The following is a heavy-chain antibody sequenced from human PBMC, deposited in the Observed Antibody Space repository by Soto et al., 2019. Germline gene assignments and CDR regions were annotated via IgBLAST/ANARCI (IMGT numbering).Heavy chain of an antibody. Sequence: ASVKVSCKASGYTFTSYGISWVRQAPGQGLEWMGWISAYNGNTNYAQKLQGRVTMTTDTSTSTAYMGLRSLRSDDTAVYYCARVRSTTTPFDYWGQGTLVTVSS. CDR1: GYTFTSYG. CDR2: ISAYNGNT. V-gene: IGHV1-18*04. J-gene: IGHJ4*02. CDR3: ARVRSTTTPFDY. D-gene: IGHD1-1*01.